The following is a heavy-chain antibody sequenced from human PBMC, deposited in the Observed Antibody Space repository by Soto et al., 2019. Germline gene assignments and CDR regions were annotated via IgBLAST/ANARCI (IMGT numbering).Heavy chain of an antibody. CDR1: GFSFSDYG. V-gene: IGHV3-30*03. D-gene: IGHD5-12*01. CDR2: ISYDGSKR. J-gene: IGHJ4*02. CDR3: TTGIQMATLMTAPDH. Sequence: GGSLRLSCAASGFSFSDYGIHWIRQAPGKGLERVAAISYDGSKRYYADSAKGRFTISRDNYKNTLDLQMNSLRVEDTAVYYCTTGIQMATLMTAPDHRGQAPL.